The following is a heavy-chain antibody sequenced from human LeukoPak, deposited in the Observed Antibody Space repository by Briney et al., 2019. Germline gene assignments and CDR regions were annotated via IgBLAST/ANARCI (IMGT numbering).Heavy chain of an antibody. Sequence: PGGSLRLSCAASGFTFSSYGMHWVRQAPGKGLEWVAVIWYDGSNKYYADSVRGRFTISRDNSKNTLYLQMNSLRAEDTAVYYCARDLRYSYYFDYWGQGTLVTVSS. CDR3: ARDLRYSYYFDY. CDR1: GFTFSSYG. CDR2: IWYDGSNK. J-gene: IGHJ4*02. D-gene: IGHD5-18*01. V-gene: IGHV3-33*01.